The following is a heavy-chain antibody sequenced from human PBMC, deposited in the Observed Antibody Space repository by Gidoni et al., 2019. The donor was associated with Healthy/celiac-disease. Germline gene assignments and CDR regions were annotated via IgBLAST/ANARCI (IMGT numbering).Heavy chain of an antibody. CDR1: GFTFSSYW. D-gene: IGHD6-19*01. CDR2: IKQDGSEK. J-gene: IGHJ5*02. CDR3: ARDTGLQWLTTNWFDP. Sequence: EVQLVESGGGLVQPGGSLRLSCAASGFTFSSYWMSWVRQAPGKGLEWVANIKQDGSEKYYVDSVKGRFTISRDNAKNSLYLQMNGLRAEDTAVYYCARDTGLQWLTTNWFDPWGQGTLVTVSS. V-gene: IGHV3-7*01.